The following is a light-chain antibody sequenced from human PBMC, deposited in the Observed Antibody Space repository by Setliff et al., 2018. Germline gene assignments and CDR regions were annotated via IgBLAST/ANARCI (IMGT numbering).Light chain of an antibody. J-gene: IGLJ1*01. CDR3: QVWDSRNDLNYV. CDR2: SDS. CDR1: NIGSKG. Sequence: SYELTQQPSVSVAPGKTATITCGGNNIGSKGVHWYQQKPGQAPVLVIYSDSDRPSGIPERISGSKSGNTATLTISRVEAGDEADYYCQVWDSRNDLNYVFGTGTKVTVL. V-gene: IGLV3-21*04.